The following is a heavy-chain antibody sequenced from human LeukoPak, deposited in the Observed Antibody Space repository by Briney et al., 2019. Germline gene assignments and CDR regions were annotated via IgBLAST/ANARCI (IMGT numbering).Heavy chain of an antibody. Sequence: GGSLRLSCAASGFTFSSYAMHWVRQAPGQRLEWMGWINAGNGNTKYSQKFQGRVTITRDTSASTAYMELSSLRSEDTAVYYCARDDGTSSPADYWGQGTLVTVSS. CDR1: GFTFSSYA. D-gene: IGHD2-2*01. CDR2: INAGNGNT. CDR3: ARDDGTSSPADY. J-gene: IGHJ4*02. V-gene: IGHV1-3*01.